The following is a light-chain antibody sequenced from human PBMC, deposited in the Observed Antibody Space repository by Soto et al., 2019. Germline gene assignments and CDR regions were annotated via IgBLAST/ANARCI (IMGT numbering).Light chain of an antibody. V-gene: IGKV3-11*01. CDR2: DAS. CDR1: QSVSNY. J-gene: IGKJ4*01. CDR3: QQRSNWPLT. Sequence: DIVLTQSPATLSLSPGQTATLSCRASQSVSNYLAWYQQKAGQAPRLLIYDASNRATGIPARFSGSGSGTDFTLTISSLEPEDFAVYYCQQRSNWPLTFGGGTKVDI.